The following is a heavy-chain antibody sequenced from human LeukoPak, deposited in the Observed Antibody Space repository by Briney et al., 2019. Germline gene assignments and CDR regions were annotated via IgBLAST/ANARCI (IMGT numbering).Heavy chain of an antibody. Sequence: GESLKISCKGSGYSFTSYWIGWVRQMPGKGLEWMGIIYPGDSDTRYSPSFQGQVTISADKSISTACLQWSSLKASDTAMYYCARRVYSATLVSPFDYWGQGTLVTVSS. CDR1: GYSFTSYW. CDR3: ARRVYSATLVSPFDY. V-gene: IGHV5-51*01. CDR2: IYPGDSDT. J-gene: IGHJ4*02. D-gene: IGHD5-18*01.